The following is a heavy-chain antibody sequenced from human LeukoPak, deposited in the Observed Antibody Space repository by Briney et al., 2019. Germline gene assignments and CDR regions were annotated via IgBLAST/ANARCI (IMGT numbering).Heavy chain of an antibody. Sequence: SETLSLTCTVSGGSISSYYWSWIRQPPGKGLEWIAYISDIGSINYNPSLKSRVNISLDTSKNQFSLKLSSVTAADTAVYYCAGHHPRNTVDFWGQGTLVTVSS. CDR2: ISDIGSI. CDR1: GGSISSYY. J-gene: IGHJ4*02. V-gene: IGHV4-59*08. D-gene: IGHD2/OR15-2a*01. CDR3: AGHHPRNTVDF.